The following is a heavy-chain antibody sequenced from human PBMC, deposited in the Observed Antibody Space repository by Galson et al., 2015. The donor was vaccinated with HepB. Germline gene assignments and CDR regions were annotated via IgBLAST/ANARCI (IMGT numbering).Heavy chain of an antibody. CDR2: IDPSDSYT. CDR3: AREGLGDIWIAAAGTDWFDP. D-gene: IGHD6-13*01. Sequence: QSGAEVKKPGESLKISCKGSGYSFTSYWIGWVRQMPGKGLEWMGRIDPSDSYTNYSPSFQGHVTISADKSISTAYLQWSSLKASDTAMYYCAREGLGDIWIAAAGTDWFDPWGQGTLVTVSS. J-gene: IGHJ5*02. V-gene: IGHV5-10-1*01. CDR1: GYSFTSYW.